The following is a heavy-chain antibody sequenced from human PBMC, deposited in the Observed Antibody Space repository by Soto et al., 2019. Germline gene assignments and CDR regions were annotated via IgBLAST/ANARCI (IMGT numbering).Heavy chain of an antibody. CDR1: GFTFSDYY. J-gene: IGHJ4*02. V-gene: IGHV3-11*05. CDR3: ARDHNGWAQVADY. CDR2: ISTTSSYT. D-gene: IGHD6-19*01. Sequence: QVQLVESGGGLVKPGGSLRLSCAASGFTFSDYYMTWIRQAPGKGLEWVSYISTTSSYTNYADSVRGRFTISRDNAKKSMYLKMNSLRDEDTAVYYCARDHNGWAQVADYWGQGTLVTVSS.